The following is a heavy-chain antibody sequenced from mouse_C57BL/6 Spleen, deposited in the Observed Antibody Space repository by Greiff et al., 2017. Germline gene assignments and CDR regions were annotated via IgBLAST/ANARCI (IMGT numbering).Heavy chain of an antibody. CDR2: ISSGSSTI. Sequence: EVMLVESGGGLVKPGGSLKLSCAASGFTFSDYGMHWVRQAPEKGLEWVAYISSGSSTIYYADTVKGRFTISRDNAKNTLFLQMTSLRSEDTAMYYCASPGSSAYWYFDVWGTGTTVTVSS. V-gene: IGHV5-17*01. CDR3: ASPGSSAYWYFDV. J-gene: IGHJ1*03. D-gene: IGHD1-1*01. CDR1: GFTFSDYG.